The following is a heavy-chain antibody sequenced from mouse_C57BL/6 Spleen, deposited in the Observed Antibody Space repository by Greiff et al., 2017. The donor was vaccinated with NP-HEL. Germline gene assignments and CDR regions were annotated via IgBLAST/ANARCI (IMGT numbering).Heavy chain of an antibody. CDR2: IDPETGGT. V-gene: IGHV1-15*01. J-gene: IGHJ3*01. CDR1: GYTFTDYE. Sequence: VQLQQSGAELVRPGASVTLSCKASGYTFTDYEMHWVKQTPVHGLEWIGAIDPETGGTAYNQKFKGKAILTADKSSSTAYMELRSLTSEDSAVYYCTRGISNYYGSSYWFAYWGQGTLVTVSA. CDR3: TRGISNYYGSSYWFAY. D-gene: IGHD1-1*01.